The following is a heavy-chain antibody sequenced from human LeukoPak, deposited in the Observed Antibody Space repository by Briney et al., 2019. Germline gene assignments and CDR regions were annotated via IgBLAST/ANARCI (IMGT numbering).Heavy chain of an antibody. Sequence: PGGSLRLSCAASGFTFSSYNMNWVRQAPGKGLEWVSFISSSGSYIYYADSVKGRFTISRDNAKNSLYLQMNSLRAEDTAVYYCARAPGYRGFLDYWGQGTLVTVSS. D-gene: IGHD6-13*01. CDR2: ISSSGSYI. J-gene: IGHJ4*02. V-gene: IGHV3-21*01. CDR1: GFTFSSYN. CDR3: ARAPGYRGFLDY.